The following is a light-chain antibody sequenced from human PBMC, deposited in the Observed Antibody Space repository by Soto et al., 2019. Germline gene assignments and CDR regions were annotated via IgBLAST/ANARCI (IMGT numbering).Light chain of an antibody. CDR1: QSVRSSY. CDR3: QQYGSSLT. V-gene: IGKV3-20*01. Sequence: EIVLTQSPGTLSLSPGERATLSCRASQSVRSSYLAWYQQKPGQAPRLLIYGASSMATGIPDRFSGSGSGTDFTLTISRLEPEDFAEDYCQQYGSSLTVGQRTRQEIK. J-gene: IGKJ5*01. CDR2: GAS.